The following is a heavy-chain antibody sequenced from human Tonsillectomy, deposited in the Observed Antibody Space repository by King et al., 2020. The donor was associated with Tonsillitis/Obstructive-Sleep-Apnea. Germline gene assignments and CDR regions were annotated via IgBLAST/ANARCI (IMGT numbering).Heavy chain of an antibody. CDR1: GYTFTGYY. CDR3: ARAVRYDSSGYYYSPFDY. D-gene: IGHD3-22*01. Sequence: VQLVQSGAEVKKPGASVKVSCKASGYTFTGYYMHWVRQAPGQGREWMGWINPNSGGTNYAQKFQGRVTMTRDTSISTAYMELSRLRSDDTAVYYCARAVRYDSSGYYYSPFDYWGQGTLVTVSS. V-gene: IGHV1-2*02. CDR2: INPNSGGT. J-gene: IGHJ4*02.